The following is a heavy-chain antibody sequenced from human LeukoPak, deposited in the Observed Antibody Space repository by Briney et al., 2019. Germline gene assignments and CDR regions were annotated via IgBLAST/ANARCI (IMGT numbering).Heavy chain of an antibody. J-gene: IGHJ5*02. CDR1: GGSIRGYY. V-gene: IGHV4-59*05. Sequence: SETLSLTCNVSGGSIRGYYWSWIRQPPGKGLEWIGSIYYSGSTYYNPSLKSRVTISVDTSKNQFSLKLSSVTAADTAIYYCARHQYLHYYGLWFDTWGQGTLVTVSS. D-gene: IGHD3-10*01. CDR2: IYYSGST. CDR3: ARHQYLHYYGLWFDT.